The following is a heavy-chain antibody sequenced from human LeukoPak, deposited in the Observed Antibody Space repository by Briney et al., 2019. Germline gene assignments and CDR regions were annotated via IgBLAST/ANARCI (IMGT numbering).Heavy chain of an antibody. V-gene: IGHV3-7*03. Sequence: QTSETLSLTCAVYGGSFSGYYWSWIRQPPGKGLEWVANIKQDGSEKYYVGSVKGRFSISRDNAKNPVYLQMNSLRAEDTAVYYCARALSGWGQGTLVTVSS. J-gene: IGHJ4*02. CDR1: GGSFSGYY. CDR2: IKQDGSEK. CDR3: ARALSG. D-gene: IGHD3-3*01.